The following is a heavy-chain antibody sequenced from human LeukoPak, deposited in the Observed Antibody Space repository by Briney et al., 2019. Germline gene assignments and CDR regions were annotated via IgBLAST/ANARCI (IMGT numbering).Heavy chain of an antibody. D-gene: IGHD4-23*01. Sequence: VASVKVSCKASGYTFTGYYMHWVRQAPGQGLEWMGIINPSGGSTSYAQKFKGRVTMTRDMSTSTVYMELSSLRSEDTAVYYCARDLYGGKLDYWGQGTLVTVSS. V-gene: IGHV1-46*01. J-gene: IGHJ4*02. CDR1: GYTFTGYY. CDR2: INPSGGST. CDR3: ARDLYGGKLDY.